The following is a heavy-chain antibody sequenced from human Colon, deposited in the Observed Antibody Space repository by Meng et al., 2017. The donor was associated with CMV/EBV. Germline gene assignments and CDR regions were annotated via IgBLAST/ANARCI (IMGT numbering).Heavy chain of an antibody. Sequence: IISYWACIRQPPCNGMVWIGSIYYSASTYYNPSFKTRVTISVNTSKNQFSLKLSSVTAADTAAYYCARDKGRITIFGVVKRGNWFDPWGQGTLVTVSS. D-gene: IGHD3-3*01. V-gene: IGHV4-39*07. CDR3: ARDKGRITIFGVVKRGNWFDP. CDR1: IISY. J-gene: IGHJ5*02. CDR2: IYYSAST.